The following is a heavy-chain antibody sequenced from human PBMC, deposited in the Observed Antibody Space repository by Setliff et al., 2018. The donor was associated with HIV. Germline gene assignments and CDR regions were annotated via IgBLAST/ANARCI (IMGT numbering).Heavy chain of an antibody. D-gene: IGHD2-21*01. CDR2: ISGSGGST. V-gene: IGHV3-23*01. J-gene: IGHJ4*02. CDR1: GFTFSSYA. Sequence: GGSLRLSCAASGFTFSSYAMSWVRQAPGKGLEWVSAISGSGGSTYYADSVKGRFTISRDNSKNTLDLQINSLRPEDTAVYYCVTRYCGESICPEFDYWGQGTLVTAPQ. CDR3: VTRYCGESICPEFDY.